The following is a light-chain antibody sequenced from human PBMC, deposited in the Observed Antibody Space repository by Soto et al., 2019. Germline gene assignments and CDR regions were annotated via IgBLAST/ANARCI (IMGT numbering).Light chain of an antibody. V-gene: IGLV1-40*01. CDR3: QSYDSSLSASV. CDR2: DDS. CDR1: SSNIGAGYD. Sequence: QSVLTQPPSVSGAPGQRVTISCTGSSSNIGAGYDVHWYQQLPGTAPKLLIYDDSNRPSGVPDRISGPKSGTSASLAITGLQAEDEADYYCQSYDSSLSASVFGGGTKLTVL. J-gene: IGLJ2*01.